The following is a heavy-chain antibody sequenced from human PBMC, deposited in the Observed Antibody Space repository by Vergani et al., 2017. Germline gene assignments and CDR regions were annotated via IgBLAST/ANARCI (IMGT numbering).Heavy chain of an antibody. V-gene: IGHV3-33*01. CDR2: TWYDVNNK. J-gene: IGHJ5*02. CDR1: GFTFSNFG. Sequence: QVQLVESAGGVVQPGGSLRLSCAASGFTFSNFGMQWIRQAPGKGLEWVAVTWYDVNNKQYADSVKGRFTLSRDNSKSTMYLQMNSLRDEDTGVYYCARDLRLLYNRFDPWGQGTLVTVSS. CDR3: ARDLRLLYNRFDP. D-gene: IGHD1-14*01.